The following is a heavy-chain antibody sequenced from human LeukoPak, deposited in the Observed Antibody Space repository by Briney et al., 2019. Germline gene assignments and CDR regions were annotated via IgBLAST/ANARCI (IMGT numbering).Heavy chain of an antibody. V-gene: IGHV1-18*01. D-gene: IGHD3-22*01. CDR3: ARVDTMIVVVIPDY. CDR2: ISAYNGNT. Sequence: ASVKVSCKASGYTFTSYAMHWVRQAPGQRLEWMGWISAYNGNTNYAQKLQGRVTMTTDTSTSAAYMELRSLRSDDTAVYYCARVDTMIVVVIPDYWGQGTLVTVSS. J-gene: IGHJ4*02. CDR1: GYTFTSYA.